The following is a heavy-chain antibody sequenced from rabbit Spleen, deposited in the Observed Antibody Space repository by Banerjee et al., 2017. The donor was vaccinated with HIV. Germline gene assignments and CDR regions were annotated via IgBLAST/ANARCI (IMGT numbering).Heavy chain of an antibody. CDR1: GLDFSTYY. D-gene: IGHD5-1*01. V-gene: IGHV1S7*01. CDR2: IYAGKGST. Sequence: QLVESGGGLVQPGGSLKLSCKASGLDFSTYYMSWVRQAPGKGLEWIGIIYAGKGSTDYANWVNGRFPISSKNTQIPNDPQMNSQTNANTATYFCMRSLDAWFGDKWGQGTLVTDS. J-gene: IGHJ4*01. CDR3: MRSLDAWFGDK.